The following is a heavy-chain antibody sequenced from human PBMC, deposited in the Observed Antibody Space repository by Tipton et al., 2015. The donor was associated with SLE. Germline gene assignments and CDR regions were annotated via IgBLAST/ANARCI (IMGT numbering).Heavy chain of an antibody. D-gene: IGHD3-22*01. V-gene: IGHV4-4*07. Sequence: TLSLTCTVSGGSISSYYWSWIRQPSGKGLEWIGRIYTSGSTNYNPSLKSRVTMSVDTSKNQFSLKLSSVTAADTAVYYCARDLWLYYYDSTEAFDYWGQGTLVTVPS. CDR1: GGSISSYY. CDR2: IYTSGST. J-gene: IGHJ4*02. CDR3: ARDLWLYYYDSTEAFDY.